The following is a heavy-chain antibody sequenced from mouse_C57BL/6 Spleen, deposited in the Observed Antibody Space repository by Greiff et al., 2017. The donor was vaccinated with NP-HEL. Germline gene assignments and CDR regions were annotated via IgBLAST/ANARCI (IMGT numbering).Heavy chain of an antibody. V-gene: IGHV2-2*01. Sequence: HLHHSLPVLLQPSQSLSITCTVSGFSFTSYGVHWVRQSPGKGLEWLGVIWRGGSTAYNAAFISRLSISKDKTKGQVFFKMHSLQADDTAIYYWAKGGGHWYVDVWGTGTTVTVSS. CDR3: AKGGGHWYVDV. J-gene: IGHJ1*03. CDR2: IWRGGST. CDR1: GFSFTSYG.